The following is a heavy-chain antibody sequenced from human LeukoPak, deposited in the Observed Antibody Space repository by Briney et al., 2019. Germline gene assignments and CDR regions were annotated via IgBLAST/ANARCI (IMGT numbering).Heavy chain of an antibody. CDR3: AKERFDP. V-gene: IGHV3-30*02. J-gene: IGHJ5*02. CDR2: IRYDGSNK. CDR1: GFTFSSYG. Sequence: GGSLRLSCAASGFTFSSYGMHWVRQAPGKGLEWVAFIRYDGSNKYYADSVKGRFTFYRDNSKNTVYLQMNSLRTEDTAVYYCAKERFDPWGQGTLVTVSS.